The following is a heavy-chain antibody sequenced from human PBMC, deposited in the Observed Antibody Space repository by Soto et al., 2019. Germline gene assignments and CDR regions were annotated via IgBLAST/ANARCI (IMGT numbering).Heavy chain of an antibody. CDR1: GVTFSSYS. D-gene: IGHD5-12*01. CDR2: ISGSGGST. CDR3: AKVRYSGYDSTDYYYYGMDV. Sequence: GMSLRLSCAAAGVTFSSYSMSWVRQAPGKGLEWVSAISGSGGSTYYADSVKGRFTISRDNSKNTLYLQMNSLRAEDTAVYYCAKVRYSGYDSTDYYYYGMDVWGQGTTVTVS. J-gene: IGHJ6*02. V-gene: IGHV3-23*01.